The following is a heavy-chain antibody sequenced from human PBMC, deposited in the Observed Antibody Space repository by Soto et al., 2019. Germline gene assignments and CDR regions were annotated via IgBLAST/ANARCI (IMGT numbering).Heavy chain of an antibody. J-gene: IGHJ4*02. V-gene: IGHV3-9*01. CDR1: GFTFDDYA. CDR3: AKGRGAGIAGPDY. CDR2: ISWNSGSI. D-gene: IGHD6-13*01. Sequence: EVQLVESGGGLVQPGRSLRLSCAASGFTFDDYAMHWVRQAPGKGLEWVSGISWNSGSIGYADSVKGRFTISRDNAKNSLYLQMNSLRAEDTALYYCAKGRGAGIAGPDYWGQGTLVTVSS.